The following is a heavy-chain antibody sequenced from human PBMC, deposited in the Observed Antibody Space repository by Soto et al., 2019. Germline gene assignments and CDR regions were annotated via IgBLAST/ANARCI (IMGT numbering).Heavy chain of an antibody. D-gene: IGHD1-26*01. CDR3: AKARSSRVSYYYGMDV. J-gene: IGHJ6*02. CDR2: ISWDGGST. V-gene: IGHV3-43*01. CDR1: GFTFDDYT. Sequence: HPGGSLRLSCAASGFTFDDYTMHWVRQAPGKGLEWVSLISWDGGSTYYADSVKGRFTISRDNSKNSLYLQMNSLRTEDTALYYCAKARSSRVSYYYGMDVWGQGTTVTVSS.